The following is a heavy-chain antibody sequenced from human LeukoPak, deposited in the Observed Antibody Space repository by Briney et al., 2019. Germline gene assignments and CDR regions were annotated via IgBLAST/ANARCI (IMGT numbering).Heavy chain of an antibody. Sequence: GGSLRLSCAASGFTFSSYWMSWVRQAPGKGLEWVANIKQDGSEKYYGDSVKGRFTISRDNHKNSLYLQMNSLRAEDKAVYYCARDICSSTSWHNFDYWGQGTLVTVSS. CDR2: IKQDGSEK. CDR1: GFTFSSYW. V-gene: IGHV3-7*01. J-gene: IGHJ4*02. D-gene: IGHD2-2*01. CDR3: ARDICSSTSWHNFDY.